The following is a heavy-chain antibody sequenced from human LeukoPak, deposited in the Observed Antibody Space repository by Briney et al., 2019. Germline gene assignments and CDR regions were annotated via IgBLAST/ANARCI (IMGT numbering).Heavy chain of an antibody. Sequence: ASVKVSCKASGYTFTSYGISWVRQAPGQGLEWMGWISAYNGNTNYAQKLQGRVTMTTDTSTSTAYMELRSLRPDDTAVYYCARVIIAAAGRYWYFDLWGRGTLVTVSS. CDR3: ARVIIAAAGRYWYFDL. CDR2: ISAYNGNT. CDR1: GYTFTSYG. J-gene: IGHJ2*01. D-gene: IGHD6-13*01. V-gene: IGHV1-18*01.